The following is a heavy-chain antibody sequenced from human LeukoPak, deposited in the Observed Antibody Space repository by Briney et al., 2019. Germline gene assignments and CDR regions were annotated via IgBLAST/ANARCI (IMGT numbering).Heavy chain of an antibody. V-gene: IGHV3-9*01. CDR1: GFTFDDYA. CDR2: ISWNSGSI. J-gene: IGHJ4*02. D-gene: IGHD3-10*01. CDR3: AKDSSPYYYGSGSYSGIDY. Sequence: PGRSLRLSCAVSGFTFDDYAMHWVRQAPGKGLEWVSGISWNSGSIGYADSVKGRFTISRDNAKNSLYLQMNSLRAEDTALYYCAKDSSPYYYGSGSYSGIDYWGQGTLVTVSS.